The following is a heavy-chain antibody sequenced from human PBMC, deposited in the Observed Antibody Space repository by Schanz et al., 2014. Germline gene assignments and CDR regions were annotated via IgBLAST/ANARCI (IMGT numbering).Heavy chain of an antibody. CDR1: GFTVSSNH. J-gene: IGHJ4*02. CDR3: ARPRFDYGEVDY. D-gene: IGHD4-17*01. CDR2: IYASGAT. V-gene: IGHV3-66*04. Sequence: EVQLVESGGGLVQPGGSLRLSCAVSGFTVSSNHMSWVRQAPGKGLEWVSTIYASGATYYADSVKRRFTISRDISKNTLHLQVTSLRAEDTAIYYCARPRFDYGEVDYWGQGTLVTVSS.